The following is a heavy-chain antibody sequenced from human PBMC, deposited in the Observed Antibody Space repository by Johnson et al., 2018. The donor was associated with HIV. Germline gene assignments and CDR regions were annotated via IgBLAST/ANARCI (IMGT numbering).Heavy chain of an antibody. D-gene: IGHD5-18*01. CDR1: GFIFSSHA. CDR3: ARDGRDMVTRGSFDV. J-gene: IGHJ3*01. Sequence: MLLVESGGGLVQPGGSLRLSCAASGFIFSSHAMTWVRQAPGKGLEWVSAISGSKYYADSVKGRFTISRDNSKNTLYLQMNSLRAEDTAVYYCARDGRDMVTRGSFDVWGQGTVVTVSS. V-gene: IGHV3-23*04. CDR2: ISGSK.